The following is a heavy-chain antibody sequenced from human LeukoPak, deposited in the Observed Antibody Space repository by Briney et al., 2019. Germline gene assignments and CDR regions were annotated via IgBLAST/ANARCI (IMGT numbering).Heavy chain of an antibody. D-gene: IGHD3-10*01. CDR3: ARGPPMVRGVKFDY. CDR1: GFTFSSYA. Sequence: GRSLRLSCAASGFTFSSYAMHWVRQAPAKGLEWVAVISYDGSNKYYADSVKGRFTISRDNSKNTLYLQMNSLRAEDTAVYYCARGPPMVRGVKFDYWGQGTLVTVSS. J-gene: IGHJ4*02. V-gene: IGHV3-30*04. CDR2: ISYDGSNK.